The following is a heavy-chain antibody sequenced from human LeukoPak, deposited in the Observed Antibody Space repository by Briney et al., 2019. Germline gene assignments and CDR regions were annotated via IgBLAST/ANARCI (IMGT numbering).Heavy chain of an antibody. CDR3: ARVPTVTFFDY. Sequence: SETLSLTCTVSGGSISSSVNYWGWIRQPPGKGLEWIGSLSYSGSTYYNPSLKSRVTISVDTSKNQFSLKLSSVTAADTAVYYCARVPTVTFFDYWGQGTLVTVSS. CDR2: LSYSGST. J-gene: IGHJ4*02. D-gene: IGHD4-17*01. CDR1: GGSISSSVNY. V-gene: IGHV4-39*01.